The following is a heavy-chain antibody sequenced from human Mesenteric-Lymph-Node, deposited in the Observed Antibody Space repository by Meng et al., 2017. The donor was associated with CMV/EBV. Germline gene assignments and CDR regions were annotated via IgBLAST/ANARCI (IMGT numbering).Heavy chain of an antibody. CDR1: GGSISSSSYY. J-gene: IGHJ3*02. V-gene: IGHV4-39*01. CDR3: ARSAGYSSGWSSEIAFDI. D-gene: IGHD6-19*01. Sequence: SETLSLTCTVSGGSISSSSYYWGWIRQPPGKGLEWIGSIYYSGSTYYNPSLKSRVTISVDTSKNQFSLKLSSVPAADTAVYYCARSAGYSSGWSSEIAFDIWGQGTMVTVSS. CDR2: IYYSGST.